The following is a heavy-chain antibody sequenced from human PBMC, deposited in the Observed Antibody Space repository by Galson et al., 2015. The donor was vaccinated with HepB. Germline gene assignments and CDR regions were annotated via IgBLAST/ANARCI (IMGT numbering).Heavy chain of an antibody. D-gene: IGHD6-13*01. V-gene: IGHV3-23*01. CDR2: ISGSGGST. CDR1: GFTFSSYA. J-gene: IGHJ4*02. Sequence: SLRLSCAASGFTFSSYAMTWVRQAPGKGLEWVSGISGSGGSTYYADSVKGRFTISRDNSRNTLSLQMNSLRAEDTALYYCARDWQQLSHWGQGTLVTVSS. CDR3: ARDWQQLSH.